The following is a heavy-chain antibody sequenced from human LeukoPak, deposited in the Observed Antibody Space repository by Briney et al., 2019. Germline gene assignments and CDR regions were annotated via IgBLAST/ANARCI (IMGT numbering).Heavy chain of an antibody. V-gene: IGHV3-15*01. CDR1: GFTFSNAW. CDR3: TTKSMVRGVIRYYYYYMDV. Sequence: GGSLRLSCAASGFTFSNAWMSWVRQAPGKGLEWVGRIKSKTDGGTTDYAAPVKGRFTISRDDSKNTLYLQMNSLKTEDTAVYYCTTKSMVRGVIRYYYYYMDVWGKGTTVTVSS. CDR2: IKSKTDGGTT. D-gene: IGHD3-10*01. J-gene: IGHJ6*03.